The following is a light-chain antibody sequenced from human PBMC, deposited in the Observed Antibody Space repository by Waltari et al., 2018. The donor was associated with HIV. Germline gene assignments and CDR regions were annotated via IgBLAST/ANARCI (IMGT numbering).Light chain of an antibody. CDR1: QRIGKL. Sequence: DIPLPQSPSSLAASVGERVTITCRARQRIGKLLNWYNNKPGKAPSLLIFAASSLHSGVLSRFSGSGAGTDFTLTLTGVQPEDFATYDGQQPYRTPSFGHGTTVEVK. CDR2: AAS. CDR3: QQPYRTPS. V-gene: IGKV1-39*01. J-gene: IGKJ1*01.